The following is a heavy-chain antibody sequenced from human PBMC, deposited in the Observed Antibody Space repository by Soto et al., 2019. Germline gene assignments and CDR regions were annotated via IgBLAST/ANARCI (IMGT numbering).Heavy chain of an antibody. Sequence: GGSLRLSCVASGFTFSSYAMHWVRQAPGKGLEWVAVISYDGSNKYYADSVKGRFTISRDNSKNTLYLQMNSLRAEDTAVYYCARDGHWELLPAALSHWGQGT. CDR3: ARDGHWELLPAALSH. J-gene: IGHJ4*02. CDR2: ISYDGSNK. D-gene: IGHD1-26*01. CDR1: GFTFSSYA. V-gene: IGHV3-30-3*01.